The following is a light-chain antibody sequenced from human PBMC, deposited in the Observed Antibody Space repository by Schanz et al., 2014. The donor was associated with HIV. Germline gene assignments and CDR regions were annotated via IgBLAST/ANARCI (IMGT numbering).Light chain of an antibody. CDR3: QQYKNWPRT. CDR2: GAS. V-gene: IGKV3-15*01. J-gene: IGKJ1*01. CDR1: QTVSSN. Sequence: EIVMTQSPATLSVSPGERATLSCRASQTVSSNLAWYQQKPGQAPRLLIFGASTRATGVPVRFSGSGSGTEFTLTISSLQSEDFAVYYCQQYKNWPRTFGQGTKVEIK.